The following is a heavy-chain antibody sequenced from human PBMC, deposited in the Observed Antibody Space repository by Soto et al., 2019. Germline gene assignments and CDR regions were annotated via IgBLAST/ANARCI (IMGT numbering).Heavy chain of an antibody. D-gene: IGHD3-3*02. V-gene: IGHV3-74*01. CDR3: ARGGSFSYYGMAV. J-gene: IGHJ6*02. Sequence: EVQLVESGGGLVQPGGSLRLSCAASGFTFSSYWMHWVRQAPGKGLVWVSRINSDGSSTSYADSVKGRFTISRDNAKNSLYPQMISLRPEDTAVYYCARGGSFSYYGMAVWGQGTTVTVSS. CDR2: INSDGSST. CDR1: GFTFSSYW.